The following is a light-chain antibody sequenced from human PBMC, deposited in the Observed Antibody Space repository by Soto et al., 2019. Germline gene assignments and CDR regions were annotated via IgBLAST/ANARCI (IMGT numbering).Light chain of an antibody. CDR2: DLN. CDR1: SSDVGAYNY. J-gene: IGLJ3*02. V-gene: IGLV2-14*01. CDR3: LSYATGSTWV. Sequence: QSVLTQPASVSGSPGQSVTISCTGTSSDVGAYNYVSWYQHHPGKAPKLMIYDLNNRPSGISDRFSGSKSVNTASLTISGLQAEDEADDYCLSYATGSTWVFGGGTQLTVL.